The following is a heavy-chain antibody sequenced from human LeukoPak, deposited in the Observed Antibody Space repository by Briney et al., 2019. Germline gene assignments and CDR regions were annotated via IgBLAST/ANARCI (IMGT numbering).Heavy chain of an antibody. CDR2: IYYSGST. CDR3: ARESYSSGWSKNFDY. Sequence: PSETLSLTCAVSGGSISSSNWWSWVRQPPGKGLEWIGYIYYSGSTNYNPPLKSRVTISVDTSKNQFSLKLSSVTAVDTAVYYCARESYSSGWSKNFDYWGQGTLVTVSS. V-gene: IGHV4-4*02. D-gene: IGHD6-19*01. J-gene: IGHJ4*02. CDR1: GGSISSSNW.